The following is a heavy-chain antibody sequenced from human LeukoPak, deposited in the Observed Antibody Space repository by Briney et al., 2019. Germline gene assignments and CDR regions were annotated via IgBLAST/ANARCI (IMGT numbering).Heavy chain of an antibody. V-gene: IGHV4-39*02. D-gene: IGHD2-15*01. J-gene: IGHJ6*03. CDR2: IYYSGST. CDR3: ARSVEGYCSGGSCYSYYYYMDV. Sequence: GSLRLSCAASGFTFSTYTMNWVRQAPGKGLEWIGSIYYSGSTYYNPSLKSRVTISVDTSKNHFSLKLSSVTAADTAVYYCARSVEGYCSGGSCYSYYYYMDVWGKGTTVTVSS. CDR1: GFTFSTYT.